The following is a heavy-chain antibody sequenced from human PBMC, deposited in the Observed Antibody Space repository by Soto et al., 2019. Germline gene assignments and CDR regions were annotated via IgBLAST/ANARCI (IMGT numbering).Heavy chain of an antibody. Sequence: QVQLQQWGAGLLKPSETLSLTCAVYGGSFSGYYWSWIRQPPGKGLEWIGEINHSGSTNYNPSLKSRVTISVDTSKNQFSLKLSSVTAADTAVYYCARGSSLTGTTDDYYYYGMDVWGQGTTVTVSS. V-gene: IGHV4-34*01. J-gene: IGHJ6*02. D-gene: IGHD1-7*01. CDR1: GGSFSGYY. CDR3: ARGSSLTGTTDDYYYYGMDV. CDR2: INHSGST.